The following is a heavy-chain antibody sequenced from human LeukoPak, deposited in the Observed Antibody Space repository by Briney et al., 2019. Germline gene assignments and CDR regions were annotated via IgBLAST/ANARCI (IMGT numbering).Heavy chain of an antibody. V-gene: IGHV3-15*01. CDR1: GFTFTNAW. Sequence: GGSLRLSCAASGFTFTNAWMSWVRQAPGKGLEWVGRIKSKIDGGTTEYAASVKGRFTISRDDSKNTLYLQMHSLKTEDTAVYYCTTDYDFWSGLHDYWGQGTLVTVSS. CDR2: IKSKIDGGTT. J-gene: IGHJ4*02. D-gene: IGHD3-3*01. CDR3: TTDYDFWSGLHDY.